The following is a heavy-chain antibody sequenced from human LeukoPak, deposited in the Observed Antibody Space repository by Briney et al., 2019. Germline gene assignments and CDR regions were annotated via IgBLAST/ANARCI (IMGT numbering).Heavy chain of an antibody. J-gene: IGHJ4*02. Sequence: GGPLRLSCAASGFTFRSYSINWVRQAPGKGLEGVSYISSSGRTIYYADSVKGRFTISRDNAKNSLYLQMNSLRAEATAVYYCTRPQPYDYWGQGTLVTVSS. CDR2: ISSSGRTI. CDR1: GFTFRSYS. V-gene: IGHV3-48*01. D-gene: IGHD5-18*01. CDR3: TRPQPYDY.